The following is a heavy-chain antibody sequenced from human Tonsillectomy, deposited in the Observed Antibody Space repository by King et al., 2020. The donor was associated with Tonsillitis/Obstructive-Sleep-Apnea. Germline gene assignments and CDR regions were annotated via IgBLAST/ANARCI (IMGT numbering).Heavy chain of an antibody. CDR2: IWYDGSNK. Sequence: VQLVESGGGVVQPGRSLRLSCAASGFTFSSYGMHWVRQAPGKGLEWVAVIWYDGSNKYYADSVKGRFTISRDNSKNTLYLQMNSLRAEDTAVYYCATDPQLPYSTPLLYFDYWGQGTLVTVSS. D-gene: IGHD2-2*01. V-gene: IGHV3-33*01. CDR1: GFTFSSYG. CDR3: ATDPQLPYSTPLLYFDY. J-gene: IGHJ4*02.